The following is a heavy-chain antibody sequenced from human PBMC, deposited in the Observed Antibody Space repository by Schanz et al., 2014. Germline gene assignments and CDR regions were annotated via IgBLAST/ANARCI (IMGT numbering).Heavy chain of an antibody. D-gene: IGHD2-2*02. Sequence: EVQLVESGGGLVQPGGSLRLSCAASGFTFSVYWMHWVRQPPGEGLVSVSRISGDGTTTSYADSVKGRFTISRDNAKKSLVRKMNSLRAEDTAVYYCATQYCSGTTCYTDSWDHWGQGTLVTVSS. V-gene: IGHV3-74*02. CDR2: ISGDGTTT. J-gene: IGHJ4*01. CDR3: ATQYCSGTTCYTDSWDH. CDR1: GFTFSVYW.